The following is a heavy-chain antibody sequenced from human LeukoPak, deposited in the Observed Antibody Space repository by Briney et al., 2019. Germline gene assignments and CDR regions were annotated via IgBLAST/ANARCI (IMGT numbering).Heavy chain of an antibody. Sequence: SETLSLTCTVSGGSISSYYWTWIRQPPGKGLEWIGEINHSGSTNYNPSLKSRVTISVDTSKNQFSLKLSSVTAADTAVYYCARSKQWLAIDYWAKKPWSPSPQ. CDR1: GGSISSYY. CDR2: INHSGST. D-gene: IGHD6-19*01. CDR3: ARSKQWLAIDY. V-gene: IGHV4-34*01. J-gene: IGHJ4*01.